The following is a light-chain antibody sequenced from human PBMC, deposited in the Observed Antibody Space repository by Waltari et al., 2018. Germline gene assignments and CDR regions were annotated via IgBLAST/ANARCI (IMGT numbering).Light chain of an antibody. Sequence: DIQMTQSPSSLSASVGDRVSITCQASQDIGDYLNWYQQKPGRAPNLLIHDASNLETGVPSRFSGSGSGTDFTFTINSLQPEDIATYYCQQYDKLPSTFGQGTRLEI. J-gene: IGKJ1*01. CDR2: DAS. CDR3: QQYDKLPST. CDR1: QDIGDY. V-gene: IGKV1-33*01.